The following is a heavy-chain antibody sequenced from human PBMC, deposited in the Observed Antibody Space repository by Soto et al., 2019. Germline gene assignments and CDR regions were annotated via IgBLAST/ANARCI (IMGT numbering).Heavy chain of an antibody. D-gene: IGHD6-13*01. CDR3: AREYESSPTD. J-gene: IGHJ4*02. Sequence: SETLSLTCTVSGGSISTSSYHWAWIRQPPGKGLEWIASIYYSGSTYYNPSLKSRATISVDTSKNQFSLKLTSVTAADTAVYYCAREYESSPTDWGQGTLVTVPQ. CDR2: IYYSGST. CDR1: GGSISTSSYH. V-gene: IGHV4-39*02.